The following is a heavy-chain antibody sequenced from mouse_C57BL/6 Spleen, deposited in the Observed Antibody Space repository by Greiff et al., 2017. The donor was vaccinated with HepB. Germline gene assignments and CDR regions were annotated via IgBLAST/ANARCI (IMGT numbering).Heavy chain of an antibody. CDR3: AREGWDGDYFDY. D-gene: IGHD4-1*01. V-gene: IGHV5-4*01. Sequence: EVQGVESGGGLVKPGGSLKLSCAASGFTFSSYAMSWVRQTPEKRLEWVATISDGGSYTYYPDNVKGRFTISRDNAKNNLYLQMSHLKSEDTAMYYWAREGWDGDYFDYWGQGTTLTVSS. J-gene: IGHJ2*01. CDR2: ISDGGSYT. CDR1: GFTFSSYA.